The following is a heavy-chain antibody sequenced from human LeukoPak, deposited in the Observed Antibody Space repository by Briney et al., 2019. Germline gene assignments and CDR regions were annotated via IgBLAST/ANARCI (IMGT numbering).Heavy chain of an antibody. J-gene: IGHJ4*02. V-gene: IGHV1-46*03. D-gene: IGHD2-2*01. CDR3: ARDEGKVVVVPAFPDS. Sequence: ASVKVSCKASGYTFTSYYMHWVRQAPGQGLEWMGIINPSGGSTSYAQKFQGTVTMTRDTSTSTVYMELSSLRSEDTAVYYCARDEGKVVVVPAFPDSWGQGTLVTVSS. CDR2: INPSGGST. CDR1: GYTFTSYY.